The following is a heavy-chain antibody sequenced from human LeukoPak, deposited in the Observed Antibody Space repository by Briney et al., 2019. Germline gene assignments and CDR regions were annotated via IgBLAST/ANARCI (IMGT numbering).Heavy chain of an antibody. D-gene: IGHD2-2*01. CDR2: IRYDGSDK. Sequence: GGSLRLSCAASGFTFSSYAMHWVRQAPGKGLEWVAFIRYDGSDKYYADSVKGRSTISRDNSKNTLSLQVNSLRVDDTAVYYCAKGAITSSTTCYFDSWGQGTLVTVSS. CDR1: GFTFSSYA. V-gene: IGHV3-30*02. CDR3: AKGAITSSTTCYFDS. J-gene: IGHJ4*02.